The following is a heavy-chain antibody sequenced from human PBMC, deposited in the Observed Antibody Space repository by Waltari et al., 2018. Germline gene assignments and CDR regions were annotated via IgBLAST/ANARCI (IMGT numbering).Heavy chain of an antibody. CDR2: IIPIFGTA. D-gene: IGHD3-3*01. CDR1: GGTFSSYA. Sequence: QVQLVQSGAEVKKPGSSVKVSCKASGGTFSSYAISWVRQAPGQGLEWMGGIIPIFGTANYAQMFQGRVTITADESTSTAYMELGSLGSEDTAVYYCAGAAVSGVVLSWFGPWGQVTLVTVSS. J-gene: IGHJ5*02. V-gene: IGHV1-69*13. CDR3: AGAAVSGVVLSWFGP.